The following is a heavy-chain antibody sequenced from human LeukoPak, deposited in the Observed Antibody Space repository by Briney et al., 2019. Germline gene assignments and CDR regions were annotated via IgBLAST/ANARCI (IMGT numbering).Heavy chain of an antibody. CDR1: GGTFTSYA. Sequence: SVKVTFKASGGTFTSYAISWVRQAHGQGHEWVGGIITIFGTANYAQNFQSRVTITTDESTSTAYMELSSLRSEDTTVYYCARANPSRYCSSTSSPGFQHWGQGTLVTVSS. V-gene: IGHV1-69*05. CDR3: ARANPSRYCSSTSSPGFQH. D-gene: IGHD2-2*01. CDR2: IITIFGTA. J-gene: IGHJ1*01.